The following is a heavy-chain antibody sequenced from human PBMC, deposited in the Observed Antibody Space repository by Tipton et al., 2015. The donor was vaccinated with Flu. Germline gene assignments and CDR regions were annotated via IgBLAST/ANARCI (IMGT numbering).Heavy chain of an antibody. Sequence: LRLSCAVYGGSFSGYYWSWIRQPPGKGLEWIGEINHSGSTNYNPSLKSRVTISVDTSKNQFSLKLSSVTAADTAVYYCARGVGVTTKGGGNFDYWGQGTLVTVSS. CDR3: ARGVGVTTKGGGNFDY. CDR2: INHSGST. J-gene: IGHJ4*02. V-gene: IGHV4-34*01. CDR1: GGSFSGYY. D-gene: IGHD4-17*01.